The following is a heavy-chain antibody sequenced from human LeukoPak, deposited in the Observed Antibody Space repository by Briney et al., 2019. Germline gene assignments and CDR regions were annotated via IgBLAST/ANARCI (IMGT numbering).Heavy chain of an antibody. Sequence: GESLKISCKASGYSFTTYWIAWVRQMPGKGLDFMGIIHSGNSVTRYSPSFQGQVTISADKSIGSAFLQLSSLKASDTAMYYCAGSPSYYDGTGYYYFDYWGQGTLVTVSS. CDR3: AGSPSYYDGTGYYYFDY. CDR1: GYSFTTYW. D-gene: IGHD3-22*01. CDR2: IHSGNSVT. J-gene: IGHJ4*02. V-gene: IGHV5-51*01.